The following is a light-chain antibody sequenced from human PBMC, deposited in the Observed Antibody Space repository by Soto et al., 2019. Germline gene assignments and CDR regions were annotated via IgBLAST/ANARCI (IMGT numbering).Light chain of an antibody. J-gene: IGLJ2*01. CDR3: QTWDTGIRRGV. CDR2: LNSDGSH. CDR1: SGHSNYA. Sequence: QAVVTQSPSASASLGASVNLTCTLSSGHSNYAIAWHQQQPEKGPRYLMKLNSDGSHSKGDGIPDRFSGSSSGAERYLTISSLQSEDEADYYCQTWDTGIRRGVFGGGTKLTVL. V-gene: IGLV4-69*01.